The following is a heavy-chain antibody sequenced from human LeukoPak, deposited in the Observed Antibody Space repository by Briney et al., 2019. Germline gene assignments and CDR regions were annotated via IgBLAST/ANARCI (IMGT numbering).Heavy chain of an antibody. CDR1: GGSISSGSYY. D-gene: IGHD2-21*02. CDR2: IYTSGST. J-gene: IGHJ3*02. CDR3: ARAQVVVVTGFDAFDI. Sequence: SQTLSLTCTVSGGSISSGSYYWSSIRQPAGKGLEWIGRIYTSGSTNYNPSLKSRVTISVDTSKNQFSLKLSSVTAADTAVYYCARAQVVVVTGFDAFDIWVQGTMVTVSS. V-gene: IGHV4-61*02.